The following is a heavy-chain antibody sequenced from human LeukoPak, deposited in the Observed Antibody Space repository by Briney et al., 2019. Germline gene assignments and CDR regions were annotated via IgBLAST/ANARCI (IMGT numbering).Heavy chain of an antibody. CDR3: ARVVYSGYDFRGAMDV. J-gene: IGHJ6*03. V-gene: IGHV4-61*01. Sequence: SETLSLTCTVSSGSISTSNYYWRWVRPPPGKALEGIGNIYYTGSTNHNPSLKRRVTISVDSSKTQFSLKLSSVTAAATAVYYCARVVYSGYDFRGAMDVWGKGTTVTVSS. CDR2: IYYTGST. CDR1: SGSISTSNYY. D-gene: IGHD5-12*01.